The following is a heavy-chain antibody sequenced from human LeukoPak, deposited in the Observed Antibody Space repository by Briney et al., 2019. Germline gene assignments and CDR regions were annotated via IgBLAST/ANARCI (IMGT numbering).Heavy chain of an antibody. CDR3: ARPTYPRLGLYYFDY. CDR2: ISAYNGNT. J-gene: IGHJ4*02. CDR1: GYTFTTYG. V-gene: IGHV1-18*01. Sequence: GASVKVSCKASGYTFTTYGISWVRQAPGQGLEWMGWISAYNGNTNYAQKLQGRVTMTTDTSTSTAYMELRSLRSDDTAVYYCARPTYPRLGLYYFDYWGQRTLVTVSS. D-gene: IGHD3-16*01.